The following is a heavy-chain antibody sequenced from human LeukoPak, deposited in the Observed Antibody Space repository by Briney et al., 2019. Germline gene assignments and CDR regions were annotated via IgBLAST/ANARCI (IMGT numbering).Heavy chain of an antibody. D-gene: IGHD3-22*01. CDR1: GGSFSGYY. CDR3: ARHENYYDSSGYYRLASY. Sequence: SETLSLTCAVYGGSFSGYYWSWIRQPPGKGLEWIGEINHSGSTNYNPSLKSRVTISVDTSKNQFSLKLSSVTAADTAVYYCARHENYYDSSGYYRLASYWGQGTLVTVSS. V-gene: IGHV4-34*01. CDR2: INHSGST. J-gene: IGHJ4*02.